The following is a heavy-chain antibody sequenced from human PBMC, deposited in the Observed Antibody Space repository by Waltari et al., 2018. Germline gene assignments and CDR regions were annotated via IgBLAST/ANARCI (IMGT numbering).Heavy chain of an antibody. V-gene: IGHV4-31*03. D-gene: IGHD6-6*01. CDR1: GGSISSGGYY. CDR3: AGMGSSSSGYYFDY. J-gene: IGHJ4*02. Sequence: QVQLQESGPGLVKPSQTLSLTCTVSGGSISSGGYYWSWIRRHPGKGLEWIGYIYYSGSTYYNPSLKSRVTISVDTSKNQFSLKLSSVTAADTAVYYCAGMGSSSSGYYFDYWGQGTLVTVSS. CDR2: IYYSGST.